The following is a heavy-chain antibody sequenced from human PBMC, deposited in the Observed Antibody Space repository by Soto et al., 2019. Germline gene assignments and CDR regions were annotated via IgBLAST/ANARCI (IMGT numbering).Heavy chain of an antibody. V-gene: IGHV3-30*18. Sequence: GGSLRLSCAASGFTFSSYGMHWVRQAPGKGLEWVAVISYDGSNKYYADSVKGRFTISRDNSKNTLYLQMNSLRAEDTAVYYCAKDEMGLDCTNGVCYSFYYYYGMDVWGQGTTVTVSS. D-gene: IGHD2-8*01. J-gene: IGHJ6*02. CDR2: ISYDGSNK. CDR3: AKDEMGLDCTNGVCYSFYYYYGMDV. CDR1: GFTFSSYG.